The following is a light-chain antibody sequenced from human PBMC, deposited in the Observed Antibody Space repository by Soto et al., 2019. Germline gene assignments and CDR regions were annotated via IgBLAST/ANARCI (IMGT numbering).Light chain of an antibody. Sequence: EIVMTQSQATLSLSPGERATLSFWASQSISNKLAWYQHRPGQAPRLLLYDTSTRAAGIPARFSGSGSGTDFTLTISSLQSEDFAVYYCQQYNNWRSITFGQGTRLESK. V-gene: IGKV3-15*01. J-gene: IGKJ5*01. CDR1: QSISNK. CDR3: QQYNNWRSIT. CDR2: DTS.